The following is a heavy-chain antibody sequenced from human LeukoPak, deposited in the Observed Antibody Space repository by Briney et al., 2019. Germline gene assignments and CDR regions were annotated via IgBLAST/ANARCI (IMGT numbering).Heavy chain of an antibody. J-gene: IGHJ4*02. CDR2: IYSGGST. CDR3: ARQSQAPFDY. CDR1: GFTFSSSA. Sequence: GGSLRLSCAASGFTFSSSAMSWVRQVPGKGLEWVSVIYSGGSTYYADSVKGRFTISRDNAKNSLYLQMNSLRAEDTAVYYCARQSQAPFDYWGQGTLVTVSS. V-gene: IGHV3-66*04.